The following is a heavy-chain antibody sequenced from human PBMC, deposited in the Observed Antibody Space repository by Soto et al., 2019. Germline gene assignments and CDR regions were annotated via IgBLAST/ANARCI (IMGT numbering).Heavy chain of an antibody. Sequence: GGSLRLSCAASGFTFDDYTMHWVRQAPGKGLEWVSLISWDGGSTYYADSVKGRFTISRDNSKNSLYLQMNSLRTEDTALYYCAKDIIPRLDLGDDAFDIWGQGTMVTVSS. J-gene: IGHJ3*02. V-gene: IGHV3-43*01. CDR1: GFTFDDYT. D-gene: IGHD3-16*01. CDR3: AKDIIPRLDLGDDAFDI. CDR2: ISWDGGST.